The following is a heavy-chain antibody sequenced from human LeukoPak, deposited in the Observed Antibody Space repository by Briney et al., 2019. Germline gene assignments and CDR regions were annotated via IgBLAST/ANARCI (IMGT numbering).Heavy chain of an antibody. CDR2: IYYKGKT. Sequence: SETLSLTCTVSGDSISSNLFYWGWIRQPPGKGLEWIASIYYKGKTSYSPSLRSRVTISMETSKNQSSLKVRSVTAADSAVYYCAGPDYPTGADLWGEGTLVTVSS. J-gene: IGHJ5*02. CDR3: AGPDYPTGADL. V-gene: IGHV4-39*01. CDR1: GDSISSNLFY. D-gene: IGHD1-1*01.